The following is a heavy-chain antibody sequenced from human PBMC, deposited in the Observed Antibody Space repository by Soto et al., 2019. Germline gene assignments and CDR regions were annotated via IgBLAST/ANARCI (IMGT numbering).Heavy chain of an antibody. CDR1: GFTFIINY. Sequence: GSLRLSCAASGFTFIINYISWVRQAPGKGLEWVSVIYSGGSTYYADSVKGRFTISRDNSKNTLYLQMNSLRAEDTAVYYCARTPYYYDSSGYLDAFDIWGQGTMVTVSS. CDR3: ARTPYYYDSSGYLDAFDI. V-gene: IGHV3-53*01. CDR2: IYSGGST. D-gene: IGHD3-22*01. J-gene: IGHJ3*02.